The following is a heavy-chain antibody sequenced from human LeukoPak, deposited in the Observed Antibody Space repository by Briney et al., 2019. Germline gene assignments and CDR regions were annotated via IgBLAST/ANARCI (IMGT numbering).Heavy chain of an antibody. CDR2: IIPIFGTA. V-gene: IGHV1-69*13. CDR3: ASGYCSGGSCYSGYYFDY. J-gene: IGHJ4*02. CDR1: GGTFSSYA. Sequence: SVTVSCKASGGTFSSYAISWVRQAPGQGLEWMGGIIPIFGTANYAQKFQGRVTITADESTSTAYMELSSLRSEDTAVYYCASGYCSGGSCYSGYYFDYWGQGTLVTVSS. D-gene: IGHD2-15*01.